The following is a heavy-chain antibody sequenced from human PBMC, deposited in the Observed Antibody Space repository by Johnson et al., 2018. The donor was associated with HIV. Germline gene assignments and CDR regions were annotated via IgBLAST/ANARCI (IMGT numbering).Heavy chain of an antibody. CDR2: ISYDGSNK. CDR1: GFTFSSYG. Sequence: QVQLVESGGGVVQPGRSLRLSCAASGFTFSSYGMHWVRQAPGKGLEWVAVISYDGSNKYYADSVKGRFTISRDNSKNTLYLQMNSLSAEDTAVYYCAKDLFYGSGSWGAFDIWGQGTMVTVSS. V-gene: IGHV3-30*18. D-gene: IGHD3-10*01. J-gene: IGHJ3*02. CDR3: AKDLFYGSGSWGAFDI.